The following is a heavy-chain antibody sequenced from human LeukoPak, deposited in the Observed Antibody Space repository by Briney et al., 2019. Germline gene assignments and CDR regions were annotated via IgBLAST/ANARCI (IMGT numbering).Heavy chain of an antibody. CDR1: GFTFSSYA. J-gene: IGHJ4*02. V-gene: IGHV3-30*04. CDR3: ASPMVRGVIKVGPYGY. CDR2: ISYDGSNK. D-gene: IGHD3-10*01. Sequence: PGGPLRLSCAAPGFTFSSYAMHWVRQAPGKGLEWVAVISYDGSNKYYADSVKGRFTISRDNSKNTLYLQMNSLRAEDTAVYYCASPMVRGVIKVGPYGYWGQGTLVTVS.